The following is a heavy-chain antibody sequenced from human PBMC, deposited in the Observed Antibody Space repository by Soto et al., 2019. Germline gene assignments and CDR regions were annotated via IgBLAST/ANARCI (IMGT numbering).Heavy chain of an antibody. J-gene: IGHJ4*02. D-gene: IGHD3-10*01. CDR1: GGSISSYY. CDR3: ARDPFGRALGSYDY. CDR2: SYYSGST. Sequence: SETLSLTCTVSGGSISSYYWSWIRQPPGKGLEWIGYSYYSGSTNYNPSLKSRVTISVDTSKNQFSLKLSSVTAADTAVYYCARDPFGRALGSYDYWGQGTLVTVSS. V-gene: IGHV4-59*01.